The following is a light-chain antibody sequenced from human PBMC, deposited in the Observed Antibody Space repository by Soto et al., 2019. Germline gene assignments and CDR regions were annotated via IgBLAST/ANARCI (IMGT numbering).Light chain of an antibody. V-gene: IGLV2-14*01. CDR2: EVS. CDR3: SSYSSSSDV. Sequence: QSAPTQPASVSGSPGQSITISCTGTSSDVGGYNYVSWYQQHPGKAPKVMIYEVSNRPSGVSNRFSGSKSGNTASLTISGLQAEDEADYYCSSYSSSSDVFGTGTKLTVL. CDR1: SSDVGGYNY. J-gene: IGLJ1*01.